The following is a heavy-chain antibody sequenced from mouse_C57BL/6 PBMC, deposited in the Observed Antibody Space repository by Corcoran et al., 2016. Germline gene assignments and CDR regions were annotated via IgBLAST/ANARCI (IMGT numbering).Heavy chain of an antibody. Sequence: EVQLQQSGPELVKPGASVKISCKASGYTFTDYYMNWVKQSHGKSLEWIGDINPNNGGTSYNQKFKGKATLTVDKSSSTAYMELRSLTSEDSAVYYCARIRRYYGVDYWGQGTTLTVSS. D-gene: IGHD1-2*01. CDR3: ARIRRYYGVDY. J-gene: IGHJ2*01. CDR1: GYTFTDYY. CDR2: INPNNGGT. V-gene: IGHV1-26*01.